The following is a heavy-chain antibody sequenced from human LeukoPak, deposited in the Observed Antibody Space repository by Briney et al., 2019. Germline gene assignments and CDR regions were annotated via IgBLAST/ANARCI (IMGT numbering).Heavy chain of an antibody. CDR2: INHSGST. Sequence: GSLRLSCAASGFTFSSYSMNWVRQPPGKGLEWTGEINHSGSTNYNPSLKSRVTISVDTSKNQFSLKLSSVTAADTAVYYCATANGYDTLNWFDPWGQGTLVTVSS. D-gene: IGHD3-9*01. CDR1: GFTFSSYS. V-gene: IGHV4-34*08. J-gene: IGHJ5*02. CDR3: ATANGYDTLNWFDP.